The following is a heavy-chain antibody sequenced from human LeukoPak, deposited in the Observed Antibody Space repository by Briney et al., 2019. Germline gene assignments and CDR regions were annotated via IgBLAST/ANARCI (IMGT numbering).Heavy chain of an antibody. CDR2: IYYSGST. Sequence: PSETLSLTCTVSGGSISSYYWSWIRQPPGKGLEWIGYIYYSGSTNYNPSLKSRVTISVDTSKNQFSLKLSSVTAADTAVYYCARRGRRGYSYGHGAFDIWGQGTMVTVSS. J-gene: IGHJ3*02. V-gene: IGHV4-59*08. D-gene: IGHD5-18*01. CDR3: ARRGRRGYSYGHGAFDI. CDR1: GGSISSYY.